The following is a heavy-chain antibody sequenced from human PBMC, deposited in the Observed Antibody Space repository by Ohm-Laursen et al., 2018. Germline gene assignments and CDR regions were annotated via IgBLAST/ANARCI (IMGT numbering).Heavy chain of an antibody. Sequence: SETLSLTCTVSGGSISSYYWNWIRQPPGKGLEWIGYISYSGDTYYNPSLKSRVTISVDTSKNQFSLKLGSVTAADMAAYYCAGDTLAADYWGQGTLVTVSS. CDR3: AGDTLAADY. D-gene: IGHD6-25*01. V-gene: IGHV4-59*01. CDR2: ISYSGDT. J-gene: IGHJ4*02. CDR1: GGSISSYY.